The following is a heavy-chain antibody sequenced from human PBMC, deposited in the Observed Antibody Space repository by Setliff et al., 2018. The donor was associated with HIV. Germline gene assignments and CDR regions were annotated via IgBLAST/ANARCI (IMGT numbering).Heavy chain of an antibody. CDR2: IIPIFGTG. D-gene: IGHD3-22*01. Sequence: SVKVSCKASGGTFINSAFNWVRQAPGQGLQWMGSIIPIFGTGSYAERFQGRLTITADESTSSAYMELSGLTSEDTAVYYCSTGRHYYDSSDYPANPFDAWGQGTKVTVSS. CDR3: STGRHYYDSSDYPANPFDA. CDR1: GGTFINSA. J-gene: IGHJ3*01. V-gene: IGHV1-69*13.